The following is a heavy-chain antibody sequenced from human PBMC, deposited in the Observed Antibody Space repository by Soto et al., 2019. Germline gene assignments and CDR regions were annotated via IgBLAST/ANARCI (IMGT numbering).Heavy chain of an antibody. CDR1: RGTFSSYT. Sequence: QVQLVQSGAEVKKPGSSVKVSCKASRGTFSSYTISWVRQAPGQGLEWMGRIIPILGIANYAQKFQGRVTITADKSTSTAYMELSSLRSEDTAGYYCARVGSGSYYAQYNWFDPWGQGTLVTVSS. CDR3: ARVGSGSYYAQYNWFDP. CDR2: IIPILGIA. D-gene: IGHD1-26*01. V-gene: IGHV1-69*02. J-gene: IGHJ5*02.